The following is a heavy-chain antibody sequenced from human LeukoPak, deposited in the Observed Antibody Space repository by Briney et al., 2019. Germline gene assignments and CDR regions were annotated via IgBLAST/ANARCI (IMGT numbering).Heavy chain of an antibody. CDR2: IYSGAST. Sequence: GGSLRLSCAASGFTVSSNYMSWVRQAPGKGLEWVSVIYSGASTYYADSVKGRFTISRDNSKNTLYLQMNSLRAEDTAVYYCARSRFGARSSSSDDYYYYYMDVWGKGTTVTVSS. CDR3: ARSRFGARSSSSDDYYYYYMDV. D-gene: IGHD6-6*01. CDR1: GFTVSSNY. J-gene: IGHJ6*03. V-gene: IGHV3-53*01.